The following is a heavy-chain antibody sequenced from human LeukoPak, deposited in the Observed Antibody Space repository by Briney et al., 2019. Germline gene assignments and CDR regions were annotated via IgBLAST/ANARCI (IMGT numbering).Heavy chain of an antibody. CDR3: AKSIATRRVYFDY. V-gene: IGHV4-39*01. CDR2: ISYSGNT. Sequence: SETLSLTCTVSGXSISGSRYYWGWIRQPPGQGLEWIGIISYSGNTHSNSSLKSRVTISVDTSKNQFSLRLGSVTAADTAVYYCAKSIATRRVYFDYWGQGTLVTVSS. J-gene: IGHJ4*02. CDR1: GXSISGSRYY. D-gene: IGHD6-6*01.